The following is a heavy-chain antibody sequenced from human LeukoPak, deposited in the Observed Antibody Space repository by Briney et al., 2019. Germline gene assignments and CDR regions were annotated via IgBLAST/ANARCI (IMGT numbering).Heavy chain of an antibody. J-gene: IGHJ3*02. Sequence: GGSLRLSCAASGFSFSSYEMNWVRQAPGKGLEWVSAISSSSDYIFYADSVQGRFTISRDNAVNSLFLQMNSLRAEDTAVYYCASRYCTSTNCYAFDIWGQGTVVTVSS. CDR2: ISSSSDYI. V-gene: IGHV3-21*01. CDR1: GFSFSSYE. CDR3: ASRYCTSTNCYAFDI. D-gene: IGHD2-2*01.